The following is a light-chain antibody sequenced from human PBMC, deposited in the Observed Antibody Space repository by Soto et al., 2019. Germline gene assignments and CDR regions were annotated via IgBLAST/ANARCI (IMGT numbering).Light chain of an antibody. CDR1: TSNIGRNT. V-gene: IGLV1-44*01. CDR2: GNS. Sequence: QSVLTQPPSASGAPGQTGTISCSGTTSNIGRNTVNWYQQLPGRAPKLLINGNSQGPSGVPDRFSASKSGTSASLAISGLRSEDEANYHCATWDDTLNDLLFGGGTKATVL. J-gene: IGLJ2*01. CDR3: ATWDDTLNDLL.